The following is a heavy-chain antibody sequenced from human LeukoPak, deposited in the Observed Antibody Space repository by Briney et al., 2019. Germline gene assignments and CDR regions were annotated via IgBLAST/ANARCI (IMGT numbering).Heavy chain of an antibody. V-gene: IGHV3-7*01. J-gene: IGHJ4*02. Sequence: PGGSLRLSCAASGFTFSSYWMSWVRQAPGKGLEWVANIKQDGSEKYYVDSVKGRFTISRDNAKTSLYLQMNSLRAEDTAVYYCARGAYYYGSGSHRPLYYFDYWGQGTLVTVSS. D-gene: IGHD3-10*01. CDR3: ARGAYYYGSGSHRPLYYFDY. CDR1: GFTFSSYW. CDR2: IKQDGSEK.